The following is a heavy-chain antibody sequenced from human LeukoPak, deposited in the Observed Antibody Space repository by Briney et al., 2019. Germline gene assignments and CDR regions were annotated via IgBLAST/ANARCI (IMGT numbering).Heavy chain of an antibody. CDR2: IYYSGST. V-gene: IGHV4-59*01. CDR3: ARDLGRAGSHYYYYMGV. D-gene: IGHD5-24*01. J-gene: IGHJ6*03. Sequence: SETLSLTCTVSGGSISSYYWSWIRQPPGKGLEWIGYIYYSGSTNYNPSLKSRVIISVDTSKNQFSLKLSSVTAADTAVYYCARDLGRAGSHYYYYMGVWGKGTTVTISS. CDR1: GGSISSYY.